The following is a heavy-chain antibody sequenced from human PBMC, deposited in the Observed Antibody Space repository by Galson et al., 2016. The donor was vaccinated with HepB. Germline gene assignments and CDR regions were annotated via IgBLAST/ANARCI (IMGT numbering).Heavy chain of an antibody. CDR3: ARVLYGGAAE. D-gene: IGHD1-26*01. V-gene: IGHV4-34*01. CDR1: GGSFSVYY. J-gene: IGHJ4*02. Sequence: SETLSLTCAVYGGSFSVYYWSWIRQPPGKGLEWIGEINNSGSTNYNPSLKSRVTISADTAKNQFFLGLSSVTAAATAVYYCARVLYGGAAEWGQGTLVTGSS. CDR2: INNSGST.